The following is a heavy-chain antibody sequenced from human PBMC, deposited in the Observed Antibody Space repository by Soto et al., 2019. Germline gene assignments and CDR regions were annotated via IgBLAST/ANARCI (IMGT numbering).Heavy chain of an antibody. CDR1: GFTFSSYG. CDR2: ISYDGSNK. D-gene: IGHD6-6*01. J-gene: IGHJ6*02. CDR3: AKASIAARYYYYGMDV. V-gene: IGHV3-30*18. Sequence: VGSLRLSCAASGFTFSSYGMHWVRQAPGKGLEWVAVISYDGSNKYYADSVKGRFTISRDNSKNTLYLQMNSLRAEDTAVYYCAKASIAARYYYYGMDVWGQGTTVTVSS.